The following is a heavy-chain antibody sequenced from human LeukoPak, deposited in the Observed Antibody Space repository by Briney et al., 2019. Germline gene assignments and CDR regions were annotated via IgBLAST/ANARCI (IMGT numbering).Heavy chain of an antibody. CDR3: ARGTITTVTDS. CDR1: GDSITNPKW. V-gene: IGHV4-4*02. Sequence: SETLSLTCAVSGDSITNPKWWSWVRQPPGKGLEWLGEIYYSGTANYNPSLGSRVTISVDKSKNQLSLRLESVTAADTAVYYCARGTITTVTDSWGPGTLVTVSS. CDR2: IYYSGTA. D-gene: IGHD4-17*01. J-gene: IGHJ4*02.